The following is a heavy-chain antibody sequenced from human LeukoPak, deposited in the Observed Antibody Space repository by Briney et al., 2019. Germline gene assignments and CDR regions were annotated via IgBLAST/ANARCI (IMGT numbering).Heavy chain of an antibody. Sequence: GESLRISSNGSGYSFTSYSISCVRQMPGKGRAWMGRIDPSDSYTNYSPSLQGHVTISADKSISTAYLQWSSLKASDTAMYYCARRNYDILTGYYNFDYWGQGTLVTVSS. J-gene: IGHJ4*02. D-gene: IGHD3-9*01. CDR3: ARRNYDILTGYYNFDY. CDR2: IDPSDSYT. V-gene: IGHV5-10-1*01. CDR1: GYSFTSYS.